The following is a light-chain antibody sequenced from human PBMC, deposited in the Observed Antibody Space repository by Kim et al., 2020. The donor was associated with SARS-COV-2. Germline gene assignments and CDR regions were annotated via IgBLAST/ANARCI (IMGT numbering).Light chain of an antibody. V-gene: IGKV1-5*03. CDR1: QSISSW. CDR2: KAS. CDR3: QQEYS. J-gene: IGKJ2*01. Sequence: PSTLSASVGDRVTITCRSSQSISSWLAWYQQKPGKAPKLLIYKASSLESGVPSRFSGSGSGTEFTLTISSLQPDDFATYYCQQEYSFGQGTKLEI.